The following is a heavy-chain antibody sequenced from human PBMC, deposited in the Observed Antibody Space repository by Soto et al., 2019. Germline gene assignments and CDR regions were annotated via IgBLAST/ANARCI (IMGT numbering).Heavy chain of an antibody. CDR3: AKQSFSGSYYNVGSGRPLHS. CDR1: GCTCNNYG. D-gene: IGHD3-10*01. V-gene: IGHV3-30*18. J-gene: IGHJ4*02. CDR2: ISFDGRNT. Sequence: GGSMRLCSAAAGCTCNNYGGRWVIKAQGKGLEWVVVISFDGRNTYYADSVKGRFTISRDNSKNTLYLQMTSLRAEDTAMYYCAKQSFSGSYYNVGSGRPLHSWGQGTLVTV.